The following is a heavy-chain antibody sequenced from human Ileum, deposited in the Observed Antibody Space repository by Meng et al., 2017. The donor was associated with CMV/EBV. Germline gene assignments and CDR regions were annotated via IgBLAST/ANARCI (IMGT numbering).Heavy chain of an antibody. CDR2: IILMFRTH. D-gene: IGHD5-18*01. CDR1: GNTFRSDG. V-gene: IGHV1-69*12. J-gene: IGHJ4*02. Sequence: VRLVDAGAEVNKPGSSVKVSCTASGNTFRSDGVSWVRQAPGQGLEWMGGIILMFRTHYHAQKLQGRVTISADESTSTVYMELNSLRSEDTAVYYCAHFTSLDTGFDFWGQGTLVTVSS. CDR3: AHFTSLDTGFDF.